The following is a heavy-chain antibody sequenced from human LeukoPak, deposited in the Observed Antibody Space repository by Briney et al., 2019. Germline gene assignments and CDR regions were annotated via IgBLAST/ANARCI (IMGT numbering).Heavy chain of an antibody. CDR3: AKDASYGYCSSTSCYELGY. CDR1: GFTFRRYS. V-gene: IGHV3-23*01. D-gene: IGHD2-2*03. J-gene: IGHJ4*02. CDR2: ISGSGGGT. Sequence: GGSLRLSCAASGFTFRRYSMKWVCQAPGKGLEWVSAISGSGGGTYYADSVKGRFTISRDSSKNTLYLQMNSLRAEDTAVYYCAKDASYGYCSSTSCYELGYWGQGALVTVSS.